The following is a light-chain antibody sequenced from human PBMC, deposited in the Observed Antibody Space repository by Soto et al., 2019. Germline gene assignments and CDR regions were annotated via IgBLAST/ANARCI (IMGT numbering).Light chain of an antibody. CDR2: GAA. Sequence: EIVLTQSPGTLSLSPGERATLSCRASQSVSSTYLAWYQHKPGQAPRLLIYGAATRAAGVPDRFSCSGSGTDFTLTNSRLETEDFAVYYCQQYGSAPLFTFGPGTKVEIK. CDR3: QQYGSAPLFT. CDR1: QSVSSTY. J-gene: IGKJ3*01. V-gene: IGKV3-20*01.